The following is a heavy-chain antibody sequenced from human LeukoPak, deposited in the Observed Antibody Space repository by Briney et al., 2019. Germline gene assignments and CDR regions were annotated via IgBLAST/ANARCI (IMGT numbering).Heavy chain of an antibody. V-gene: IGHV4-59*08. Sequence: SETLSLTCTVSGGSISSYYWSWIRQPPGKGLEWIGYIYYSGSTNYNPSLKSRVTISVDTSKNQFSLKLSSVTAADTAVYYCASHPLYYDSSGYLYYYGMDVWGQGTTVTVSS. CDR1: GGSISSYY. D-gene: IGHD3-22*01. CDR3: ASHPLYYDSSGYLYYYGMDV. J-gene: IGHJ6*02. CDR2: IYYSGST.